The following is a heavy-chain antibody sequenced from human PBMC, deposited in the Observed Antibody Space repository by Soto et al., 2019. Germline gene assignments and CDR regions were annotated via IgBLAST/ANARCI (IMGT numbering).Heavy chain of an antibody. CDR3: ARRVQVWLPDYYGMDV. V-gene: IGHV1-18*01. J-gene: IGHJ6*02. D-gene: IGHD5-18*01. CDR1: GYDYVTYA. Sequence: QAQLVQSGAEVKKPGASVNVSCKASGYDYVTYAITWVRHMPGQGLAWMGWISTLNGNTTYAQNFQGRVTMTTDTSTRIVHLELRSLRSDDTAVYYCARRVQVWLPDYYGMDVWGQGTTVTVSS. CDR2: ISTLNGNT.